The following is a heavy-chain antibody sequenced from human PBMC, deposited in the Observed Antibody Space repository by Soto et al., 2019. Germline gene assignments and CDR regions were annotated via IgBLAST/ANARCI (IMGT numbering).Heavy chain of an antibody. V-gene: IGHV3-23*01. J-gene: IGHJ5*02. CDR2: ISGSGGST. CDR3: AKLGCSSTSCRAINWFDP. CDR1: GFTFSSYA. Sequence: EVQLLESGGGLVQPGGSLRLSCAASGFTFSSYAMSWVRQAPGKGLEWVSAISGSGGSTYYADSVKGRFTISRDNSKNTLYLQMNSLRAEDTAVYYCAKLGCSSTSCRAINWFDPWGQGTLVTVSS. D-gene: IGHD2-2*01.